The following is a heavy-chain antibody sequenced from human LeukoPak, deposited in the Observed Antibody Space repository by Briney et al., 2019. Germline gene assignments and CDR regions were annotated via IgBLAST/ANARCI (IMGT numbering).Heavy chain of an antibody. CDR1: GGSFSGYY. V-gene: IGHV4-34*01. CDR3: ARTRRRDTAVVLLALTDAFDI. Sequence: SETLSLTCAVYGGSFSGYYWSWIRQPPGKGLEWIGEINHSGSTNYNPSLKSRVTMSVDTSKNQFSLKLSSVTAADTAVYYCARTRRRDTAVVLLALTDAFDIWGQGTMVTVSS. CDR2: INHSGST. J-gene: IGHJ3*02. D-gene: IGHD5-18*01.